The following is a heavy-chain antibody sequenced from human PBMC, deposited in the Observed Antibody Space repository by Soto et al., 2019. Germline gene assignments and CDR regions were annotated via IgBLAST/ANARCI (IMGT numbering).Heavy chain of an antibody. D-gene: IGHD2-8*01. CDR3: ARVPTGKYGVWTY. Sequence: EEQLVESGGGLVQPGGSLRLSCAASGFTFSSYWMHWVRQAPGKGLVWVSRINPGGSITAYADSVKGRFTISRDNAKNKLYLQMNSLRGDDTAVYYCARVPTGKYGVWTYWGQGTLVTVSS. CDR1: GFTFSSYW. V-gene: IGHV3-74*01. J-gene: IGHJ4*02. CDR2: INPGGSIT.